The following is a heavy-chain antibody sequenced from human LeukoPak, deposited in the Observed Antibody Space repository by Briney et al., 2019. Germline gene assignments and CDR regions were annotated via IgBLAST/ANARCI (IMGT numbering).Heavy chain of an antibody. CDR1: GFSFNNFG. Sequence: GGSLRLSSVASGFSFNNFGMSWVRQAPGKGLEWVSSISGTGGSTHYADSVKGRFTISRDNSKNTLYLQMNSLRAGDTAVYYCAKSSYYDSSGFYREYYFDYWGQGTLVPVSS. CDR3: AKSSYYDSSGFYREYYFDY. J-gene: IGHJ4*02. V-gene: IGHV3-23*01. CDR2: ISGTGGST. D-gene: IGHD3-22*01.